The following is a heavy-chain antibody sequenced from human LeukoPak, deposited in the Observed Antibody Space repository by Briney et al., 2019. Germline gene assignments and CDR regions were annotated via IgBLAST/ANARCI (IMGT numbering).Heavy chain of an antibody. CDR2: INPNSGGT. D-gene: IGHD1-26*01. CDR1: GYTFTGYY. J-gene: IGHJ4*02. V-gene: IGHV1-2*02. Sequence: ASAKVSCKASGYTFTGYYMQWVRQAPGQGLEWMGWINPNSGGTNYAQKFQGRVTMTRDTSISTAYMELSRLRSDDTAVFYCASYSGSYSSDFDYWGQGTLVTVSS. CDR3: ASYSGSYSSDFDY.